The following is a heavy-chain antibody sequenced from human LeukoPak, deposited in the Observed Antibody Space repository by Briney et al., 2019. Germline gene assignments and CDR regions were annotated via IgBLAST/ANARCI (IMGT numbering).Heavy chain of an antibody. CDR3: ATYGGNSPDWYFDL. CDR1: GFTFSSYG. Sequence: PGGSLRLSCAASGFTFSSYGMHWVRQAPGKGLEWVAVIWCDGSNKYYADSVKGRFTISRDNSKNTLYLQMNSLRAEDTAVYYCATYGGNSPDWYFDLWGRGTLVTVSS. D-gene: IGHD4-23*01. CDR2: IWCDGSNK. V-gene: IGHV3-33*01. J-gene: IGHJ2*01.